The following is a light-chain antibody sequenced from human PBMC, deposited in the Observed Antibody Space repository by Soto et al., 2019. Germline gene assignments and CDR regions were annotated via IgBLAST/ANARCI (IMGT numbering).Light chain of an antibody. CDR2: DTS. Sequence: EIVMTQSPATLSVSPGERATLSCRASQSVSSKLAWYQHKPGQAPRLLIYDTSTRAAGIPARFTGSGSGTAFTIAISSLQSEDFAVYYCQQYNTWRSISFGQGTRLESK. J-gene: IGKJ5*01. CDR3: QQYNTWRSIS. V-gene: IGKV3-15*01. CDR1: QSVSSK.